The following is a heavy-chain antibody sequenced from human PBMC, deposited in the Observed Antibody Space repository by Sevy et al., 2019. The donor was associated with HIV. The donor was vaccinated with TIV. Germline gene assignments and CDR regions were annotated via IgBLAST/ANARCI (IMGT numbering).Heavy chain of an antibody. D-gene: IGHD3-10*01. CDR3: AKEEPYYYGSGSYRFDAFDI. CDR2: ISGSGGST. J-gene: IGHJ3*02. CDR1: GLTFSSYA. V-gene: IGHV3-23*01. Sequence: GGSLRLSCAASGLTFSSYAMSWVRQAPGKGLEWVSAISGSGGSTYYADSVKGRFTISRDNSKNTLYLQMNSLRAEDTAVYYCAKEEPYYYGSGSYRFDAFDIWGQGTMVTVSS.